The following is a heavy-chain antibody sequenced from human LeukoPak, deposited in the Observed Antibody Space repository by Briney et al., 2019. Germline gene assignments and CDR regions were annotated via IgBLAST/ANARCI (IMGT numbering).Heavy chain of an antibody. CDR2: IYHGGST. Sequence: PSQTLSLTCTVSGGSISSATYYWNWIRQPAGKGLEWIGSIYHGGSTYYNPSLRSRVIVSVDTSKNHFSLKMSSVTAADTAVYYCARDLASCAGDCYSDGFDYWGQGTLVTVSS. CDR3: ARDLASCAGDCYSDGFDY. D-gene: IGHD2-21*02. CDR1: GGSISSATYY. J-gene: IGHJ4*02. V-gene: IGHV4-61*02.